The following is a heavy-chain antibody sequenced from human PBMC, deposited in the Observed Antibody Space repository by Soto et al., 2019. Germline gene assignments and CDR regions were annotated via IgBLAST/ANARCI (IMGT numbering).Heavy chain of an antibody. Sequence: EVQLLESGGGLAQPGGSLRLSCAASGFTFSSYALSWVRQAPGKGLEWVSGIDESGANTYYADSVKGRFTISRDNSRNTLYLETNSLRAEDTAVYHCAKESLGRHFDFDYWGQGTLVTVSS. V-gene: IGHV3-23*01. J-gene: IGHJ4*02. CDR2: IDESGANT. D-gene: IGHD3-10*01. CDR1: GFTFSSYA. CDR3: AKESLGRHFDFDY.